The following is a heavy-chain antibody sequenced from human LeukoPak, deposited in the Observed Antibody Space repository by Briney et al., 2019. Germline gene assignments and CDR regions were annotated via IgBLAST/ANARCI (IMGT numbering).Heavy chain of an antibody. CDR1: GVTFSSDA. CDR2: ISGSGGSR. D-gene: IGHD5-18*01. Sequence: GGSLRLSCAASGVTFSSDAMSWVRHAPGKGQEWVSAISGSGGSRYYADPVKRRFTISRDNSKNTLYLQMTSLRAEDTAIYYCANTAMANFFDYWGQGTLVTVSS. V-gene: IGHV3-23*01. CDR3: ANTAMANFFDY. J-gene: IGHJ4*02.